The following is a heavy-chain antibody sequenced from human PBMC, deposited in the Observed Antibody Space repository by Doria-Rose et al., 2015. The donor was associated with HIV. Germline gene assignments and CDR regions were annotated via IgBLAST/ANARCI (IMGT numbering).Heavy chain of an antibody. CDR3: ARIKSSRWYHKYYFDF. CDR1: GVSLSSPGMG. J-gene: IGHJ4*02. D-gene: IGHD6-13*01. V-gene: IGHV2-26*01. CDR2: IFSDDER. Sequence: QITLKESGPVLVKPTETLTLTCTVSGVSLSSPGMGVSRIRQPPGKALEWLANIFSDDERSYQTSLKSRLNISRGTSKSQVVLTMTDMDPVDTATYYCARIKSSRWYHKYYFDFWGQGTLVIVSA.